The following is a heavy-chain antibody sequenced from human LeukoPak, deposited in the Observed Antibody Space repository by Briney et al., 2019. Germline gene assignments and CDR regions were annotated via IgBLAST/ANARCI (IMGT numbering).Heavy chain of an antibody. V-gene: IGHV4-34*01. CDR2: INHSGST. J-gene: IGHJ4*02. CDR3: AGYGDYDAPSVDX. Sequence: PSETLSLTCAVYGGSFSGYYWSWIRQPPGKGLEWIGEINHSGSTNYNPSLKSRVTISVDTSKNQFSLKLSSVTAADTAVYYCAGYGDYDAPSVDXWGXGTLVTVSS. D-gene: IGHD4-17*01. CDR1: GGSFSGYY.